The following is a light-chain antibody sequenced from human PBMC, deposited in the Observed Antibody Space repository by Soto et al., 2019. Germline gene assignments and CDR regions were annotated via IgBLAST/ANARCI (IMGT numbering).Light chain of an antibody. Sequence: QSVLTQPPSVSGAPGQRVTISCTGSSSNIGAGYDVHWYQQLPGTAPKLLIYGNSDRPSGVPDRFSGSKSGTSASLAITGLQAEDEADYYCLSYDSSLWVFGGGTKLTDL. CDR3: LSYDSSLWV. CDR2: GNS. J-gene: IGLJ3*02. CDR1: SSNIGAGYD. V-gene: IGLV1-40*01.